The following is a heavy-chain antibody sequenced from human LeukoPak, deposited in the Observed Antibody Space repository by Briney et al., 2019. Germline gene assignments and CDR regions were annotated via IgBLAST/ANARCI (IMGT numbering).Heavy chain of an antibody. J-gene: IGHJ5*02. V-gene: IGHV1-8*01. CDR1: GNTFINYD. D-gene: IGHD6-13*01. Sequence: ASVKVSCKASGNTFINYDINWVRQATGQGLEWMGWMNPNTGNTGYAQKFQGRVTMTRDMSTSTVYMELSSLRSEDTAVYYCAREAAGTYNWFDPWGQGTLVTVSS. CDR2: MNPNTGNT. CDR3: AREAAGTYNWFDP.